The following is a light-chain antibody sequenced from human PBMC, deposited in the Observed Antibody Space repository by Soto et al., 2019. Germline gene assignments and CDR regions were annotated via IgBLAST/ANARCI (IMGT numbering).Light chain of an antibody. V-gene: IGKV1-33*01. J-gene: IGKJ5*01. CDR2: DAS. Sequence: DIQMTQAPSSLSASVGDRVTIICQASQDISNLLNWYQQKPGKAPRLLIYDASNLETGVPSRFSGSGSGTDFTFTISSLQPEDIATYYCQQYEDIPITFGQGTRLEI. CDR1: QDISNL. CDR3: QQYEDIPIT.